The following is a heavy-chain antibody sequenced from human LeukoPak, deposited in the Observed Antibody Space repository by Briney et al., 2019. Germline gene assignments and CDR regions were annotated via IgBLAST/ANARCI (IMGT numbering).Heavy chain of an antibody. J-gene: IGHJ5*02. CDR3: ARDPLLRYFDWLDIRTSDNIGRQDNWFDP. CDR1: GYTFSNYY. Sequence: GASVKVSCKASGYTFSNYYIHWVRQAPGQGLEWMGIINPSGGSRSYAQKFQGRLTVTRDTSTSTVYMELSSLRSEDTAVYYCARDPLLRYFDWLDIRTSDNIGRQDNWFDPWGQGTLVTVSS. CDR2: INPSGGSR. D-gene: IGHD3-9*01. V-gene: IGHV1-46*01.